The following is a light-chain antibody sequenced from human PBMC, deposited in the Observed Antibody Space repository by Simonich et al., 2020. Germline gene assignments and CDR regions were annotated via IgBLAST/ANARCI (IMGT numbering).Light chain of an antibody. J-gene: IGKJ4*01. Sequence: DIQLTQSPSFLSASVGDRVTITCRASQGSSSYLAWYQQKPGKAPKLLRYAASTLQSGVPSRFSGSGSGTEFTLTISSLQPEDFATYYCQQLNSYPLTFGGGTKVEIK. CDR2: AAS. CDR3: QQLNSYPLT. V-gene: IGKV1-9*01. CDR1: QGSSSY.